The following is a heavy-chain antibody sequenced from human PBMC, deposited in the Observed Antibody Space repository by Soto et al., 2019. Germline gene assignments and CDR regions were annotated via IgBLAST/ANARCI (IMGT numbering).Heavy chain of an antibody. D-gene: IGHD2-15*01. CDR1: GGTFSSYA. V-gene: IGHV1-69*06. J-gene: IGHJ3*02. CDR2: IIPIFGTA. Sequence: GASVKVSCKASGGTFSSYAISWVRQAPGQGLEWMGGIIPIFGTANYAQKFQGRVTITADKSTSTAYMELSSLRSEDTAVYYCAREVVVVAATHAFDIWGQGTMVTVSS. CDR3: AREVVVVAATHAFDI.